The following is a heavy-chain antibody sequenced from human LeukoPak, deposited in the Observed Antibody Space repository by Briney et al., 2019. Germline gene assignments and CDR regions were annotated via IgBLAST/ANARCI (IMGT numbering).Heavy chain of an antibody. Sequence: QAGGSLRLSCAASGFTFSGSAMHWVRQASGKGLEWVGRIRSKANSYATAYAASVKGRFTISRDDSKNTAYLQMNSLKTEDTAVYYCTRHGKDGYFDYWGQGTLVTVSS. V-gene: IGHV3-73*01. CDR3: TRHGKDGYFDY. D-gene: IGHD5-24*01. J-gene: IGHJ4*02. CDR2: IRSKANSYAT. CDR1: GFTFSGSA.